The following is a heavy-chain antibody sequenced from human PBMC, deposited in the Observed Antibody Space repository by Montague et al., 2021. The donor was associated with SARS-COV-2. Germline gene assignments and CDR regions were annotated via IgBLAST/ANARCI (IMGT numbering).Heavy chain of an antibody. Sequence: SLRLSCAASGFTFSSYWMHWVRQAPGKGLVWVSRINSDGSSTSYADSVKGRFTISRDNAKNTLYLQMNSLRAEDTAVYYCASLTLKWELSGGGHDAFDIWGQGTMVTVSS. CDR2: INSDGSST. CDR1: GFTFSSYW. CDR3: ASLTLKWELSGGGHDAFDI. D-gene: IGHD1-26*01. J-gene: IGHJ3*02. V-gene: IGHV3-74*01.